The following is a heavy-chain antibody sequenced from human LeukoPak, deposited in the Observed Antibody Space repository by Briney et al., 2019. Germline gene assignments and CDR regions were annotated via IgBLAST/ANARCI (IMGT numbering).Heavy chain of an antibody. CDR1: GYTSTSYD. CDR3: ARGYRGSTPFDY. Sequence: ASVKVSCKASGYTSTSYDINWVRQATGQGLEWMGWMNPNSGNTGYAQKFQGRVTMTRNTSISTAYMELSSLRSEDTAVYYCARGYRGSTPFDYWGQGTLVTVSS. J-gene: IGHJ4*02. V-gene: IGHV1-8*01. D-gene: IGHD1-26*01. CDR2: MNPNSGNT.